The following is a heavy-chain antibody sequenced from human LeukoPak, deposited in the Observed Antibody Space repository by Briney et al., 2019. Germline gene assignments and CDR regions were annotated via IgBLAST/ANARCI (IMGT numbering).Heavy chain of an antibody. D-gene: IGHD5-24*01. CDR3: ARGAGYNYPYYFDY. CDR2: IYGGGNI. V-gene: IGHV3-53*01. Sequence: GGSLRLSCAASGFTFSSNYMNWVRQAPGKGLEWVSVIYGGGNIYYADSVKGRFTISRDNSKNTLYLQMNRLRAEDTAVYYCARGAGYNYPYYFDYWGQGTLVTVSS. J-gene: IGHJ4*02. CDR1: GFTFSSNY.